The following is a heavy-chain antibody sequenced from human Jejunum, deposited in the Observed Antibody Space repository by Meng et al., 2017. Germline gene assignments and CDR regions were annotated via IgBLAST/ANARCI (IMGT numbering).Heavy chain of an antibody. Sequence: GESLKISCAASGFTFSSYWMHWVRQGPGEGLVWVSHINTDGTTTTYADSVKSRFTISRDNAKNTLYLQMNSLRAEDTAVYYCSRSYGSEKILDYWGQGTLVTVSS. J-gene: IGHJ4*02. D-gene: IGHD3-10*01. CDR1: GFTFSSYW. CDR2: INTDGTTT. CDR3: SRSYGSEKILDY. V-gene: IGHV3-74*01.